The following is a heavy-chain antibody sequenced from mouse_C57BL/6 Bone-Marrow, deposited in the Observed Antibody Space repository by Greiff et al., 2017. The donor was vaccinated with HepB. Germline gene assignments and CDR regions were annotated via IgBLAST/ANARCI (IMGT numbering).Heavy chain of an antibody. D-gene: IGHD1-3*01. J-gene: IGHJ4*01. CDR3: ARRSSLPRDY. CDR2: IDPSDSET. CDR1: GYTFTSYW. Sequence: QVQLQQPGAELVRPGSSVKLSCKASGYTFTSYWMHWVKQRPIQGLEWIGNIDPSDSETHYNQKFKDKATLTVDKSSSTAYMQLSSLTSEDAAVYYCARRSSLPRDYWGQGTSVTVSS. V-gene: IGHV1-52*01.